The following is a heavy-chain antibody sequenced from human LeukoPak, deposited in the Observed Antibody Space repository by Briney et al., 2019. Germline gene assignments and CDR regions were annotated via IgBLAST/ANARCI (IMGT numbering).Heavy chain of an antibody. CDR2: IYPGDSDT. CDR1: GYSFTSYW. J-gene: IGHJ6*03. Sequence: GESLKISCKGSGYSFTSYWIGWVRQMPGKGLEWMGIIYPGDSDTRYSPSFQGQVTISADKSISTAYPQWSSLEASDTAMYYCARFDGGASYYMDVWGKGTTVTVSS. V-gene: IGHV5-51*01. D-gene: IGHD2-15*01. CDR3: ARFDGGASYYMDV.